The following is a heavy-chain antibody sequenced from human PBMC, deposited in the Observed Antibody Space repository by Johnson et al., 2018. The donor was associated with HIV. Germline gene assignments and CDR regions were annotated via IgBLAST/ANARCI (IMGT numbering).Heavy chain of an antibody. V-gene: IGHV3-30*18. CDR1: GFTLTTYA. CDR3: AKDPRYKFGGAFDI. D-gene: IGHD3-16*01. Sequence: QVQPVESGGAMVQPGRSLRLSCVASGFTLTTYAMPWVRQAPGKGLEWVAVISSAGNNKYYADSVKGRFTISRDNSMNTLYLQMNSLTIDDTAVYYCAKDPRYKFGGAFDIWGQGTMVTVSS. J-gene: IGHJ3*02. CDR2: ISSAGNNK.